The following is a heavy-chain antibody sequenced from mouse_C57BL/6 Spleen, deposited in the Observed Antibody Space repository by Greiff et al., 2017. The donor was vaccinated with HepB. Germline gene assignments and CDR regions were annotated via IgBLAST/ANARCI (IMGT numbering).Heavy chain of an antibody. D-gene: IGHD4-1*01. CDR2: IRNKANGYTS. V-gene: IGHV7-4*01. Sequence: EVQLVESGGGLVQPGASLRLSCAASGFTFTDYYMSWVRQPPGKAPEWLALIRNKANGYTSEYNASVKGRFTISRANSQNNLYLKMNTPRAEDIATYYCGKAGTGYFDYWGQGTTLTVSS. CDR3: GKAGTGYFDY. J-gene: IGHJ2*01. CDR1: GFTFTDYY.